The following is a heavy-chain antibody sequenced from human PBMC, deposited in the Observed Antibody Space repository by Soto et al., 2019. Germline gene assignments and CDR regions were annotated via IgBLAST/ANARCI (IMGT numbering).Heavy chain of an antibody. D-gene: IGHD1-26*01. Sequence: SDTLSLTCTVSCGSISNFYCIWIRQPPGKGLEWIGYIYYSGSTNYNPSLKSRVTISVDTSKNQFSLKLSSVTAADTAVYFCARRYGGNLDYWGQGTLVTVSS. V-gene: IGHV4-59*08. CDR2: IYYSGST. CDR3: ARRYGGNLDY. CDR1: CGSISNFY. J-gene: IGHJ4*01.